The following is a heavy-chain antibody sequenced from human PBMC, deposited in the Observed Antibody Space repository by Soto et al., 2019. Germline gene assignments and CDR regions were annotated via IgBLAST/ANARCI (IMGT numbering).Heavy chain of an antibody. CDR3: AKGAWLDY. CDR2: ISRSGGST. Sequence: EVPLLESGGGLVQPGGSLRLSCAASGFTFSTYTMTWVRQAPGKGLEWVSEISRSGGSTHYTDSVKGRLTISRDNSKNTLYLQMNSLRAEDTARYYCAKGAWLDYWGQGTLVTVSS. V-gene: IGHV3-23*01. J-gene: IGHJ4*02. CDR1: GFTFSTYT.